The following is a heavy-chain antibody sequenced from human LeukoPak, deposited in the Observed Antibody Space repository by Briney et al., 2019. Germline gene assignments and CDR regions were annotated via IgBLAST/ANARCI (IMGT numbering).Heavy chain of an antibody. J-gene: IGHJ3*02. D-gene: IGHD3-22*01. Sequence: SETLTLTCAVYGGSFSGYYWRWTRQPPGKGLEGLGEINHSGSTNYNPSLKSRVTISEDTPKNQFSLKMNSVTAPDTTVYYCASAYYYDSSGYYYGAVTDAFDIWGQGTMVTVSS. CDR1: GGSFSGYY. V-gene: IGHV4-34*01. CDR2: INHSGST. CDR3: ASAYYYDSSGYYYGAVTDAFDI.